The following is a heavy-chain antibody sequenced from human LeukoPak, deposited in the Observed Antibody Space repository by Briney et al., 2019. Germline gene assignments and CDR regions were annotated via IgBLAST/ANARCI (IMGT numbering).Heavy chain of an antibody. J-gene: IGHJ3*01. CDR1: GFTFSSYG. D-gene: IGHD3-10*01. CDR2: ISSDGGHT. Sequence: GGSLRLSCAASGFTFSSYGMHWVPQAPGKGLEYVSAISSDGGHTYYADSVKGRFTISRDNSKNTLYPHMSSLRAEDTAVYYCVRALMVRGALDAFDLWGKGKMVPISS. CDR3: VRALMVRGALDAFDL. V-gene: IGHV3-64D*06.